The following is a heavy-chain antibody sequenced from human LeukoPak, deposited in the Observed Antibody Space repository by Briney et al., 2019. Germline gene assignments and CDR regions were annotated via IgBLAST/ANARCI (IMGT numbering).Heavy chain of an antibody. D-gene: IGHD2-2*01. J-gene: IGHJ3*02. V-gene: IGHV3-7*01. CDR3: AIERACSSTSCYSGAFDI. Sequence: GGSLRLSCAASGFTFSSYWMSWVRQAPGKGLEWVANIKQDGSEKYYVDSVKGRFTISRDNAKNSLYLQMNSLRAEDTAVYYCAIERACSSTSCYSGAFDIWGQGTMVTVS. CDR1: GFTFSSYW. CDR2: IKQDGSEK.